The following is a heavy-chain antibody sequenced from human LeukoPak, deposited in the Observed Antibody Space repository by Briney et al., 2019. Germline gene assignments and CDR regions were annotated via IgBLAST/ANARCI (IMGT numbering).Heavy chain of an antibody. CDR1: GFTFSSYS. D-gene: IGHD4-17*01. CDR2: ISSSSSYI. J-gene: IGHJ4*02. Sequence: GGSLRLSCAASGFTFSSYSMNWVRQAPGKGLEWVSSISSSSSYIYYADSVKGRFTISRDNAKNSLYLQMNSLRAKDTAVYYCARVGEGLYGDPYYFDYWGQGTLVTVSS. CDR3: ARVGEGLYGDPYYFDY. V-gene: IGHV3-21*01.